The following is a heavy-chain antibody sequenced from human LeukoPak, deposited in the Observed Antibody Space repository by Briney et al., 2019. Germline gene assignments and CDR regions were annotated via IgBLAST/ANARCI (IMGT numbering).Heavy chain of an antibody. CDR1: GFPLTSHA. J-gene: IGHJ4*02. Sequence: GGSLRLSCAAAGFPLTSHAMTWVRQAPGKGLDWVSTISSSGTSTTYADSVKGRFTISRDNFKNTLFLQMNSLRAEDTAVYYCARGIGERWGQGTLVTVSS. D-gene: IGHD1-1*01. CDR2: ISSSGTST. CDR3: ARGIGER. V-gene: IGHV3-23*01.